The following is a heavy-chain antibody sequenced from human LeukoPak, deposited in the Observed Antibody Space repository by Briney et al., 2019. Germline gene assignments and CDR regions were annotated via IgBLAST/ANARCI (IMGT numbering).Heavy chain of an antibody. CDR3: ARARDGFYFDF. J-gene: IGHJ4*02. Sequence: PGGSLRLSCAASGFTFSSYWMHWVRQAPGKGLVWVSRLNSDGSITTYADSVKGRFTISRDNAKNTLYLQMNRLRAEDTAVYYCARARDGFYFDFWGQGTLVPVSS. V-gene: IGHV3-74*01. CDR2: LNSDGSIT. CDR1: GFTFSSYW. D-gene: IGHD3-10*01.